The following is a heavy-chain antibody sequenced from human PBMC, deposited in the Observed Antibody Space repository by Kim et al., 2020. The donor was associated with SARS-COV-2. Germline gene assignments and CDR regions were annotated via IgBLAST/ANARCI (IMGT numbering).Heavy chain of an antibody. CDR1: GFPFSNFA. J-gene: IGHJ4*02. D-gene: IGHD2-21*01. CDR3: AKHIGYDY. CDR2: IRTNVGST. V-gene: IGHV3-23*01. Sequence: GGSLRLSCAAYGFPFSNFAMSWVRQAPGKGLEWVSTIRTNVGSTFYADSVKGRFTISRDNSKNTLYLQMDSLRADDTAVYYCAKHIGYDYWGQGTLVTVSS.